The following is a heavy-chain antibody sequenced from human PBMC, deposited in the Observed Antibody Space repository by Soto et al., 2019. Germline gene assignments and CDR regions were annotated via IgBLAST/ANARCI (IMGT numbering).Heavy chain of an antibody. V-gene: IGHV3-23*01. CDR3: AKDGVYDFWSGSNWFDL. Sequence: PGGSLRLSCAASGFTFSSYAMSWVRQAPGKGLEWVSAISGSGGSTYYADSVKGRFTISRDNSKNTLYLQMNSLRAEDTAVYYCAKDGVYDFWSGSNWFDLWGQGTLVTVSS. D-gene: IGHD3-3*01. J-gene: IGHJ5*02. CDR1: GFTFSSYA. CDR2: ISGSGGST.